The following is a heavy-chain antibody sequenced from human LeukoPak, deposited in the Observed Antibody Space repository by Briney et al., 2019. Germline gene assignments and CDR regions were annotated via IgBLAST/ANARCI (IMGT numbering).Heavy chain of an antibody. CDR3: ARHSPLWNY. CDR2: IKQDGSEK. J-gene: IGHJ4*02. CDR1: GFTFGTYW. Sequence: GGSLRLSCAASGFTFGTYWMSWVRQAPGKGLEWVASIKQDGSEKYYVDSVKGRFTISRDNAKDSPYLQMNSLRAEDTALYYCARHSPLWNYSGQGTLVTVSS. V-gene: IGHV3-7*04. D-gene: IGHD1-1*01.